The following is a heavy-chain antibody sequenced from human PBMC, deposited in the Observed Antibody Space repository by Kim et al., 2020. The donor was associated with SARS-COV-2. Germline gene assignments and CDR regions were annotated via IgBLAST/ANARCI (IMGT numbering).Heavy chain of an antibody. CDR3: ARDDYVWGSYRYGSYNWFDP. CDR1: GFTFSSYE. CDR2: ISSSGSTI. J-gene: IGHJ5*02. Sequence: GGSLRLSCAASGFTFSSYEMNWVRQAPGKGLEWVSYISSSGSTIYYADSVKGRFTISRDNAKNSLYLQMNSLRAEDTAVYYCARDDYVWGSYRYGSYNWFDPWGQGTLGTVSS. D-gene: IGHD3-16*02. V-gene: IGHV3-48*03.